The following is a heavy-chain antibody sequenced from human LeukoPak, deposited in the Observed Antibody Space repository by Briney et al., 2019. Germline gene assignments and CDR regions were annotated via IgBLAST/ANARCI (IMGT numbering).Heavy chain of an antibody. Sequence: GRSLRLSCAASGFTFSSYGMHWVRQAPGKGLEWVAVISYDGSNKYYADSVKGRFTISRDNSKNTLYLQMNSLRAEDTAVYYCAKDGDWRYSGYDLSYAFGIWGQGTMVTVSS. D-gene: IGHD5-12*01. CDR3: AKDGDWRYSGYDLSYAFGI. V-gene: IGHV3-30*18. CDR1: GFTFSSYG. CDR2: ISYDGSNK. J-gene: IGHJ3*02.